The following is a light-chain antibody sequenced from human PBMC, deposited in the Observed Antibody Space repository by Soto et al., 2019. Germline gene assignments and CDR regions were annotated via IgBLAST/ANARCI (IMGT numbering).Light chain of an antibody. CDR2: DAS. V-gene: IGKV1-5*01. CDR3: QQYSGYSRT. Sequence: DIQMTQSPSTLSTSIGDRVTITCRASQSISDSLAWYQQKPGKAPFLLISDASNLERGVPSRFSGSGSGTEFTLTISSMQPDDLATYYCQQYSGYSRTFGQGTKVEIK. J-gene: IGKJ1*01. CDR1: QSISDS.